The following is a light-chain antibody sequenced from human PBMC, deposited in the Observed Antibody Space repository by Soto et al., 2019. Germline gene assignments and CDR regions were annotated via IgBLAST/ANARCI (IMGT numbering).Light chain of an antibody. J-gene: IGLJ1*01. Sequence: QAVVTQPASVSGSPGQSITISCTGTSSDVGGYNYVSWYQQHPGKAPKLMIYDVSNRPSGVSNRFSGSKSGNTASLTISGLQAEDEADYYCSSYTSSSTPVFGTGPRSPS. V-gene: IGLV2-14*01. CDR1: SSDVGGYNY. CDR2: DVS. CDR3: SSYTSSSTPV.